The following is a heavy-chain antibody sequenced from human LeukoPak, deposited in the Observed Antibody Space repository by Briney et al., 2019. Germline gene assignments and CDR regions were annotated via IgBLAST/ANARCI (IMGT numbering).Heavy chain of an antibody. Sequence: GGSLRLSCAASGFTFSSYSMNWVRQAPGKGLQWVSSISSSSSYIYYADSVKGRFTISRDNAKNSLYLQMNSLSAEDTAVYYCARVPTYYYGSGSLHYFDYWGQGTLVTVCS. CDR3: ARVPTYYYGSGSLHYFDY. D-gene: IGHD3-10*01. CDR1: GFTFSSYS. V-gene: IGHV3-21*01. J-gene: IGHJ4*02. CDR2: ISSSSSYI.